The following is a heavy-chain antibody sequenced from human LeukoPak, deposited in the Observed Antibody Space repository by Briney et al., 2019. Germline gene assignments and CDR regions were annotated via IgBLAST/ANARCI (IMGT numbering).Heavy chain of an antibody. V-gene: IGHV3-7*01. CDR3: ARQDSPYSYDSSGYSDY. CDR1: GFPFSSYL. Sequence: GGSLRLSCAASGFPFSSYLMSWVRQAPGKALEWVANIKKDGSEKDYVDSVKGRFTISRDNGKNSLYLQMNSLSAEDTAVYYCARQDSPYSYDSSGYSDYWGQGTLVTVSS. J-gene: IGHJ4*02. CDR2: IKKDGSEK. D-gene: IGHD3-22*01.